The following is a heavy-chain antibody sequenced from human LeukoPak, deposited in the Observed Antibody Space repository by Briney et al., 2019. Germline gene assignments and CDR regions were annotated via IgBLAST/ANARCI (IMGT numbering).Heavy chain of an antibody. CDR1: GFTFISSA. Sequence: ASVKVSCKASGFTFISSAMQWVRQARGQRPEWIGWIVVGSGNTNYAQKFQERVTITRDMSTSTAYMELSSLRSEDTAAYYCAAGYGSGSYFTGYYYGMDVWGQGTTVTVSS. V-gene: IGHV1-58*02. CDR2: IVVGSGNT. CDR3: AAGYGSGSYFTGYYYGMDV. D-gene: IGHD3-10*01. J-gene: IGHJ6*02.